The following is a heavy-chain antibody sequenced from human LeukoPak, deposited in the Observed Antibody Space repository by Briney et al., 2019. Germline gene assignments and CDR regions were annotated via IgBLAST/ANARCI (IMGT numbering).Heavy chain of an antibody. J-gene: IGHJ3*02. CDR2: IYYSGST. V-gene: IGHV4-59*12. Sequence: PSETLSLTCTVSGGSISSYYWSWIRQPPGKGLEGIGYIYYSGSTNYNPSLKSRVTMSVDTSKNQFSLKLSSVTAADTAVYYCARVSSGYGRAFDIWGQGTMVTVSS. CDR3: ARVSSGYGRAFDI. D-gene: IGHD5-12*01. CDR1: GGSISSYY.